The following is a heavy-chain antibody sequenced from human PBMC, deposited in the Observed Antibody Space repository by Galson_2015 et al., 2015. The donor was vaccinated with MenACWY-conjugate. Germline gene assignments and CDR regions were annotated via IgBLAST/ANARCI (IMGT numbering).Heavy chain of an antibody. CDR3: ERESAAAANGNSFDI. CDR2: INGEGGSEK. Sequence: SLRLSCAASGFTFSSYWMSWVRQAPGKGLEWVANINGEGGSEKYYVDSVKGRFSISRDNAKNSLYLQMSSLRAEDTAVYFCERESAAAANGNSFDIWGPGTMLTVSS. V-gene: IGHV3-7*01. CDR1: GFTFSSYW. D-gene: IGHD6-25*01. J-gene: IGHJ3*02.